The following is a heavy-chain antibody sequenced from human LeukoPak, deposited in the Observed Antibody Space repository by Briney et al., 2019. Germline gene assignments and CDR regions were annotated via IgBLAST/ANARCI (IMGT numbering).Heavy chain of an antibody. CDR3: ARFPRPSGLQSGLRNYFDY. CDR1: GGSFSGYY. Sequence: PSETLSLTCAVYGGSFSGYYWSWIRQPPGKGLERIGEINHSGSTNYNPSLKSRVTISVDTSKNQFSLKLSSVTAADTAAYYCARFPRPSGLQSGLRNYFDYWGQGTLVTVSS. D-gene: IGHD5-24*01. V-gene: IGHV4-34*01. CDR2: INHSGST. J-gene: IGHJ4*02.